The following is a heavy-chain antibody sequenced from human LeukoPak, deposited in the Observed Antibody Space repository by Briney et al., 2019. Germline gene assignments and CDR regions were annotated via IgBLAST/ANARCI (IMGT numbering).Heavy chain of an antibody. CDR2: IRYDGSNK. V-gene: IGHV3-30*02. D-gene: IGHD2-2*01. Sequence: PGGSLRLSCAASGFTFSSYAMSWVRQAPGNGLEWVAFIRYDGSNKYYADSVKGRFTISRDNSKNTLYLQMNSLRAEDTAVYYCAKVGFQLPDYWGQGTLVTVSS. CDR1: GFTFSSYA. J-gene: IGHJ4*02. CDR3: AKVGFQLPDY.